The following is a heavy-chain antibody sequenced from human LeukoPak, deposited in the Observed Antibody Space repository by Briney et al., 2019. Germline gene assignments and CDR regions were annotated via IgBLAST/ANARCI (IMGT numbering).Heavy chain of an antibody. CDR2: IYYSGST. CDR1: GGSIGSGGYY. V-gene: IGHV4-31*03. CDR3: ARGDGYSRFDY. J-gene: IGHJ4*02. D-gene: IGHD3-22*01. Sequence: KSSETLSLTCTVSGGSIGSGGYYWSWIRQHPGKGLEWIGYIYYSGSTYYNPSLKSRVTISVDTSKNQFSLKLSSVTAADTAVYYCARGDGYSRFDYWGQGTLVTVSS.